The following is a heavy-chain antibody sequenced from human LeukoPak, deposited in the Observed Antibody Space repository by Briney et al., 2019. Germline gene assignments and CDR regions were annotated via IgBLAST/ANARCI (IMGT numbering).Heavy chain of an antibody. CDR2: ISGSGGST. CDR3: AKAFAGGSYYDAFDI. D-gene: IGHD1-26*01. V-gene: IGHV3-23*01. Sequence: GGSLRLSCAASGFTFSSYAMSWVRQAPWKGLEWVSAISGSGGSTYYADSVKGRFTISRDNSKNTLYLQINSLRAEDTAVYYCAKAFAGGSYYDAFDIWGQGTMVTVSS. CDR1: GFTFSSYA. J-gene: IGHJ3*02.